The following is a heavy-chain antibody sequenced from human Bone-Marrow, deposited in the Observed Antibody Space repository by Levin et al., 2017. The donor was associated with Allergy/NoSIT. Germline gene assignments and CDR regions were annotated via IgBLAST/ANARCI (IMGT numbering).Heavy chain of an antibody. D-gene: IGHD3-10*01. J-gene: IGHJ4*02. CDR1: GIIVSNNY. CDR2: IYSEGST. CDR3: ARTMVPGIIGMN. V-gene: IGHV3-53*01. Sequence: SGGSLRLSCAASGIIVSNNYMSWVRQAPGKGLEWVSTIYSEGSTYYTDSVKGRFTISRDNAKNALFLQMNTLRVEDTAVYYCARTMVPGIIGMNWGQGTLVTVSS.